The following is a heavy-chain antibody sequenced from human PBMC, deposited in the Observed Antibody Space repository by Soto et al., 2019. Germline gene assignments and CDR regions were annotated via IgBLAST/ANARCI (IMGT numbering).Heavy chain of an antibody. CDR3: ARGDRGGSGSPASYYYSGLDV. Sequence: DVQLLESGGDMVQPGGSLRLSCAASGVTFSSYAMSWVRQAPGKGLEWVSSVSAGGDMTYYSDSVKGPFTISRENSNNALFLQMNSLRAEDTALYYCARGDRGGSGSPASYYYSGLDVWGQGTTVTVSS. CDR2: VSAGGDMT. J-gene: IGHJ6*02. D-gene: IGHD3-10*01. V-gene: IGHV3-23*01. CDR1: GVTFSSYA.